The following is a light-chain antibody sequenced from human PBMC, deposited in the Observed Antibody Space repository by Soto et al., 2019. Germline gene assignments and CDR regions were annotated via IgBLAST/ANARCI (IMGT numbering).Light chain of an antibody. J-gene: IGKJ1*01. CDR2: GAS. CDR3: QQHDQGWT. CDR1: QSVRTK. Sequence: EMVMTQSPATLSVSLGERATLSCRASQSVRTKLVWYQQKPGQAPRLLIYGASTRATGIPARFSGSGYGTEFILTIRNLQYEDFAAYYCQQHDQGWTFGQGTKVDIK. V-gene: IGKV3-15*01.